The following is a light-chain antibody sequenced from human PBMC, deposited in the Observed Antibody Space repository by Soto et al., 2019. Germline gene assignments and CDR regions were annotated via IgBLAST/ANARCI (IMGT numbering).Light chain of an antibody. V-gene: IGLV6-57*04. CDR1: SGYMTSSY. Sequence: NFMLTQPHSVSESPGKTVTISCSRSSGYMTSSYVQWYEQRPGSAPIIVSFEDNQRPSGVPDRFSGSVVSSSNSASLTISVLKTEDEADHYCQSSGDSNPYGFGSGTKGPVL. CDR3: QSSGDSNPYG. CDR2: EDN. J-gene: IGLJ1*01.